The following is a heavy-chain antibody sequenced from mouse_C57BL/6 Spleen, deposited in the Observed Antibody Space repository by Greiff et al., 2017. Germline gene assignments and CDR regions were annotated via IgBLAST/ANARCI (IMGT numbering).Heavy chain of an antibody. V-gene: IGHV14-4*01. Sequence: VQLQQSGAELVRPGASVKLSCTASGFNIKDDYMHWVKQRPEQGLEWIGWIDPENGDTEYASKFQGKATITADTSSNTAYLQLSSLTSEDTAVYYCSSSGPFAYWGQVTLVTVSA. CDR3: SSSGPFAY. D-gene: IGHD3-2*02. CDR1: GFNIKDDY. CDR2: IDPENGDT. J-gene: IGHJ3*01.